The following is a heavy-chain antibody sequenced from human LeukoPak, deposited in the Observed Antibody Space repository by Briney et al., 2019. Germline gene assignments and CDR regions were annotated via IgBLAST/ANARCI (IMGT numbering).Heavy chain of an antibody. J-gene: IGHJ3*02. CDR3: AKWVAVKAFDI. CDR2: IYYSGST. CDR1: GGSISPYY. D-gene: IGHD6-19*01. V-gene: IGHV4-59*01. Sequence: SETLSLTCTVSGGSISPYYWSWIRQPPGKGLEYIGFIYYSGSTNYNPSLKSRVTISVDTSKNQFSLKLSSVTAADTAVYYCAKWVAVKAFDIWGQGTMVTVSS.